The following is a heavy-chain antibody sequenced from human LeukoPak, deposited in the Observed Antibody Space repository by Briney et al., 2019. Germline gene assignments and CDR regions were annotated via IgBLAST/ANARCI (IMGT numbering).Heavy chain of an antibody. V-gene: IGHV3-9*03. D-gene: IGHD6-13*01. Sequence: GGSLRLSCAASGFTCDDYSMHWVRQAPGKGLEWVSGISWNSGSIVYADSVKGRFTISRDRTKNSLYLQMNSLRAEDMALYYCARGNGYSTSGYVDYWGQGTLVTVSS. J-gene: IGHJ4*02. CDR1: GFTCDDYS. CDR2: ISWNSGSI. CDR3: ARGNGYSTSGYVDY.